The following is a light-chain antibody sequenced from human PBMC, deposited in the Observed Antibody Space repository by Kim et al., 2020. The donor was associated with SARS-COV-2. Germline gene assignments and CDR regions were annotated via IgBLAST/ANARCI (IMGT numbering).Light chain of an antibody. CDR2: KAS. CDR3: QQYHSHST. J-gene: IGKJ1*01. V-gene: IGKV1-5*03. Sequence: PASVGDTLTITCRASQSVQNWLAWYQQIPGQAPNLLIEKASELQPGVPTRFSGSGFGTHFTLTITTLQPSDFATYYCQQYHSHSTFGQGTKVDIK. CDR1: QSVQNW.